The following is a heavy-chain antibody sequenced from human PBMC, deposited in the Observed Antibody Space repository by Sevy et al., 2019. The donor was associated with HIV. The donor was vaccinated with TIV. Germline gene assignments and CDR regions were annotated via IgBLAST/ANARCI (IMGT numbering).Heavy chain of an antibody. D-gene: IGHD3-10*01. CDR3: ARVPRSITMVRGVPHYYYYGMDV. J-gene: IGHJ6*02. V-gene: IGHV3-33*01. CDR1: GFTFSSYG. CDR2: IWYDGSNK. Sequence: GGSLRLSCAASGFTFSSYGMHWVRQAPGKGLEWVAVIWYDGSNKYYADSVKGRFTISRDNSKNTLYLQMNSRRAEDTAVYYCARVPRSITMVRGVPHYYYYGMDVWGQGTTVTVSS.